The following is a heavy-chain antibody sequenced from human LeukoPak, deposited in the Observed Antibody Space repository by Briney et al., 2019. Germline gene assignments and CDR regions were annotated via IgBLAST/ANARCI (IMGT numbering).Heavy chain of an antibody. CDR3: ARDGDYLYYYYYMDV. V-gene: IGHV1-46*01. J-gene: IGHJ6*03. D-gene: IGHD4-17*01. CDR2: INPTGDST. Sequence: ASVKVSCKASGYTFTSYYMHWVRQAPGQGLEWMGLINPTGDSTGYAQKFQGRVTMTRNTSISTAYMELSSLRSEDTAVYYCARDGDYLYYYYYMDVWGKGTTVTISS. CDR1: GYTFTSYY.